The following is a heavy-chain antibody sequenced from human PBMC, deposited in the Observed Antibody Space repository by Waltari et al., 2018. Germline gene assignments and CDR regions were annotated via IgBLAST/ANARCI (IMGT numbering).Heavy chain of an antibody. J-gene: IGHJ4*02. CDR2: INPNRGGT. CDR1: GYTFTGYY. Sequence: QVQLVQSGAEVKKPGASVKVSCKASGYTFTGYYMHWVRQAPGQGLEWMGRINPNRGGTNYAQKFQGRVTMTRDTSISTAYMELSRLRSDDTAVYYCAGSTLYSSSWYEYWGQGTLVIVSS. D-gene: IGHD6-13*01. V-gene: IGHV1-2*06. CDR3: AGSTLYSSSWYEY.